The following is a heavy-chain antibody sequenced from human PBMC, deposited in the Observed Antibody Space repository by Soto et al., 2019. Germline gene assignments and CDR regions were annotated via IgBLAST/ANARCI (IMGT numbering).Heavy chain of an antibody. CDR1: GYTFTGYY. CDR3: ARPPYMGYENVGGGYRYGLAS. Sequence: ASVKVCCKASGYTFTGYYMHWVRQAPGQGLEWMGWINPNSGGTNYAQKFQGRVTMTRDTSISTAYMELSRLRSDDTAVYYCARPPYMGYENVGGGYRYGLASCGRGSRVTVS. D-gene: IGHD3-16*02. J-gene: IGHJ5*02. CDR2: INPNSGGT. V-gene: IGHV1-2*02.